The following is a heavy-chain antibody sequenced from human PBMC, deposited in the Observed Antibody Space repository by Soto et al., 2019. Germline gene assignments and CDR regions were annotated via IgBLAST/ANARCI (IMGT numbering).Heavy chain of an antibody. V-gene: IGHV1-69*01. CDR3: AKDRRADWESYYYSAMDV. CDR1: GGTFSSFT. CDR2: IIPIYGTA. Sequence: QVQLVQSGAEVKKPGSSVKVSRKASGGTFSSFTISWVRQAPGQGLEWMGGIIPIYGTANYAQKFQGRVTITADASTRTAYMELSSLRSEDTAVYYCAKDRRADWESYYYSAMDVWGQGTTVTVSS. D-gene: IGHD1-26*01. J-gene: IGHJ6*02.